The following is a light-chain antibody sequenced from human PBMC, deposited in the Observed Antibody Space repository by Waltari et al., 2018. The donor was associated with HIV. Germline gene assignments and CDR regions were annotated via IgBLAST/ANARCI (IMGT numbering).Light chain of an antibody. CDR3: SSYSTRGFVL. CDR1: ASDITPFNF. V-gene: IGLV2-14*01. Sequence: SALTQPASVSGSPGQSITIPCTGPASDITPFNFVSWYQQSPGRAPKLIIFEVYFRPSGVSDRFSGSKSGDTASLTISALRAEDEGDYFCSSYSTRGFVLFGGGTKVTVL. J-gene: IGLJ3*02. CDR2: EVY.